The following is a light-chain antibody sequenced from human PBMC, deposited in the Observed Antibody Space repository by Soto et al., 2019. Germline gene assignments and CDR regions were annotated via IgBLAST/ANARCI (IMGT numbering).Light chain of an antibody. J-gene: IGLJ2*01. Sequence: QSLLTQPPSASGSPGQSVAISCTGTSSDVGGYNYVSWYQQHPGKAPKLMIYEVSKRPSGVPDRFSGSKSGNTASLTVSGLQAEDEAEYYCNSYAGTNNYVVFGGGTKLTVL. CDR3: NSYAGTNNYVV. CDR2: EVS. CDR1: SSDVGGYNY. V-gene: IGLV2-8*01.